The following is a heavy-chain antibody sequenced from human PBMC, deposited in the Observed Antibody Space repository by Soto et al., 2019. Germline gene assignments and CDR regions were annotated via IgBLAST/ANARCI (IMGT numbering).Heavy chain of an antibody. CDR1: GGSISSYY. V-gene: IGHV4-59*01. CDR2: IYYSGST. J-gene: IGHJ4*02. Sequence: PSETLSLTCTVSGGSISSYYLSWIRQPPGKGLEWIGYIYYSGSTNYNPSLKSRVTISVDTSKNQFSLKLSSVTAADTAVYYCARVGSSWLETGYFDYWGQGTLVTVSS. D-gene: IGHD6-13*01. CDR3: ARVGSSWLETGYFDY.